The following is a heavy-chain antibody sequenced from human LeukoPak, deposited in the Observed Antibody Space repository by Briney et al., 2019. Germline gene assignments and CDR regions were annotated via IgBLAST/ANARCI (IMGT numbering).Heavy chain of an antibody. Sequence: GGSLRLSCAASGFTFSSYNLNWVRQAPGKGLEWVSYIGSSSGTIFYADSVKGRFTISRDNAKNSLYLQMNSLRAEDTAVYYCARAGGNSVGGWGQGTLVTVSS. CDR2: IGSSSGTI. CDR3: ARAGGNSVGG. D-gene: IGHD4-23*01. V-gene: IGHV3-48*04. CDR1: GFTFSSYN. J-gene: IGHJ4*02.